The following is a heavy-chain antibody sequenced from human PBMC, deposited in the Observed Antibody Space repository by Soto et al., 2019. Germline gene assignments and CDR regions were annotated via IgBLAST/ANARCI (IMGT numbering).Heavy chain of an antibody. Sequence: SETLSLTCGVSGGTVASSHWWSWVRQSPGGGLEWIGNVYHTGDTNLNPSLQSRVTTSVDKSNNQFSLRLNSLTAADTAVYFCAREIVTAGGNNYFDPWGPGTLVTVSS. CDR2: VYHTGDT. V-gene: IGHV4-4*02. CDR1: GGTVASSHW. J-gene: IGHJ5*02. CDR3: AREIVTAGGNNYFDP. D-gene: IGHD2-21*02.